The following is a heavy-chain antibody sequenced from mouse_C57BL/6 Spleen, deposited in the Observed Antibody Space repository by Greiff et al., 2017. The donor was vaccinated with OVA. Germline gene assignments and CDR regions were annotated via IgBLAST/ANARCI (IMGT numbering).Heavy chain of an antibody. CDR1: GYTFTSYW. V-gene: IGHV1-55*01. CDR3: TRSDPYFEY. J-gene: IGHJ2*01. Sequence: VQLQQPGAELVKPGASVKMSCKASGYTFTSYWITWVKQRPGQGLEWIGDIYPGSGSTNYNEKFKGKATLTVDKSSSTAYMQLSSLTSEDSSVYVCTRSDPYFEYWGKGATLTVA. CDR2: IYPGSGST.